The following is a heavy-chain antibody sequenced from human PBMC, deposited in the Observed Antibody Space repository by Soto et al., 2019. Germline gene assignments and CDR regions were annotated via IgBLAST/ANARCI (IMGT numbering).Heavy chain of an antibody. V-gene: IGHV3-11*01. D-gene: IGHD2-8*01. CDR2: ISSSGSTI. Sequence: GGSLRLSCAASGFTFRDYDMSWIRQAPGKGLEWVSYISSSGSTIYYADSVKGRFTISRDNAKNSLYLQMNSLRAEDTAVYYCARVRSETDSDIVLMVYAIHFDYWGQGTLVTVSS. J-gene: IGHJ4*02. CDR3: ARVRSETDSDIVLMVYAIHFDY. CDR1: GFTFRDYD.